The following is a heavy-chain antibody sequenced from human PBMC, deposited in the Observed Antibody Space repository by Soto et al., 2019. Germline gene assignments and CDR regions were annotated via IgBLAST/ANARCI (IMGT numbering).Heavy chain of an antibody. CDR3: ARGSVWFDP. J-gene: IGHJ5*02. Sequence: SETLSLTCAVNGDFFGGNYWSWVRQPPGKGLQWVGEMHYSGSTNYNPSLKSRVSMLVDTSKPQFALTLRSVTAADTAIYSCARGSVWFDPWGQGTLVTVSS. D-gene: IGHD3-10*01. CDR2: MHYSGST. V-gene: IGHV4-34*01. CDR1: GDFFGGNY.